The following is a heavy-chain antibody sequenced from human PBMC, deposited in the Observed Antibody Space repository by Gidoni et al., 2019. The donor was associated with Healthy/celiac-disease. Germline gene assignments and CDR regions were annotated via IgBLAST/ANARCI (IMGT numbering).Heavy chain of an antibody. CDR2: INPSGST. J-gene: IGHJ4*02. D-gene: IGHD2-8*01. V-gene: IGHV4-34*01. CDR1: GGSLSGYY. CDR3: ARGISIVLMVYYFDY. Sequence: QVQLQQWGAGLLKPSETLSLTCAVYGGSLSGYYWSWIRQPPGKGLEWIGEINPSGSTNSNPSLKSRVTISVYTSKNQFSLKLSSVTAADTAVYYCARGISIVLMVYYFDYWGQGTLVTVSS.